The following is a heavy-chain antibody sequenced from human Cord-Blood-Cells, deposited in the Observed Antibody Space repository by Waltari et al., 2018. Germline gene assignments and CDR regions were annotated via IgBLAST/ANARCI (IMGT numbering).Heavy chain of an antibody. D-gene: IGHD6-19*01. CDR3: ARHSVAGFYAYYFDY. CDR1: GGSISSSSYY. CDR2: IYYSGST. J-gene: IGHJ4*02. V-gene: IGHV4-39*01. Sequence: QLQLQESGPGLVKPSETLSLTCTVSGGSISSSSYYWGWLHQPPGKGLEWIGSIYYSGSTYYNPSLKSRVTISVDTSKNQFSLKLSSVTAADTAVYYCARHSVAGFYAYYFDYWGQGTLVTVSS.